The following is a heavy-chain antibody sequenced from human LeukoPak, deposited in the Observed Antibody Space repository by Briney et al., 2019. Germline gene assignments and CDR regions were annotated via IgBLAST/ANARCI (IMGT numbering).Heavy chain of an antibody. CDR2: ISGSSGRT. D-gene: IGHD1-26*01. J-gene: IGHJ4*02. CDR3: ARDGRFPPEVLPRYFGY. Sequence: GGSLRLSCAASGFTFSSYAMNWVRQAPGKGLEWVSAISGSSGRTYYADSVKGRFTISRDNSKNTLYLQMNSLRAEDTAVYYCARDGRFPPEVLPRYFGYWGQGTLVTVSS. CDR1: GFTFSSYA. V-gene: IGHV3-23*01.